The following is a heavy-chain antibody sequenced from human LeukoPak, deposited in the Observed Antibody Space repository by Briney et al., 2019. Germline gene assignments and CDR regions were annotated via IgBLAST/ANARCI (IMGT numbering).Heavy chain of an antibody. D-gene: IGHD3-3*01. Sequence: SETLSLTCTVSGGSISSSIYYWSWIRQPPGKGLEWIGSIYYSGSTYYNPSLKSRVTISVDTSKNQFSLKLSSVTAADTAVYYCARDLRSYDFWSGYYKGFDYWGQGTLVTVSS. CDR2: IYYSGST. J-gene: IGHJ4*02. CDR3: ARDLRSYDFWSGYYKGFDY. V-gene: IGHV4-39*07. CDR1: GGSISSSIYY.